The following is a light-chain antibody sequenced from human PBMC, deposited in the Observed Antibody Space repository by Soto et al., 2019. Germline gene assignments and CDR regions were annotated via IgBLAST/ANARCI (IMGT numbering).Light chain of an antibody. J-gene: IGKJ3*01. Sequence: DIQLTQCPSLMSASVGDRVTITCRASQGISSYLAWYQQKPGKAPKLLIYAASTLQSGVPSRFSGSGSGTEFTLTISSLQPEDFATYYCQQLNSYPLFGPGTKVDIK. V-gene: IGKV1-9*01. CDR3: QQLNSYPL. CDR1: QGISSY. CDR2: AAS.